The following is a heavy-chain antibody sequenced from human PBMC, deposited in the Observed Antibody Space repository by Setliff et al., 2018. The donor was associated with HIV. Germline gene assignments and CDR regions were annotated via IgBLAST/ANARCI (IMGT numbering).Heavy chain of an antibody. CDR1: GFNFSHHY. D-gene: IGHD3-3*01. CDR2: IKQDERQR. CDR3: AREEPFWNGYYYTYYFDS. Sequence: PGGSLRLSCAASGFNFSHHYMSWVRQAPGKGLEWVANIKQDERQRFYVASVKGRFAVSRDNAKNSLYLQMNSLRVEDTAVYYCAREEPFWNGYYYTYYFDSWGQGTLVTVSS. V-gene: IGHV3-7*01. J-gene: IGHJ4*02.